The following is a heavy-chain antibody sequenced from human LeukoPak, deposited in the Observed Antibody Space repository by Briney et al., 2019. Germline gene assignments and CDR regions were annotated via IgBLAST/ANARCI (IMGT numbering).Heavy chain of an antibody. CDR1: GGSISSSSYY. CDR3: ARHLYGSGSYYLQIYYYYGMDV. CDR2: IYYSGST. J-gene: IGHJ6*02. Sequence: SETLSLTCTVSGGSISSSSYYWGWIRQPPGKGLEWIGSIYYSGSTNYNPSLKSRVTISVDTSKNQFSLKLSSVTAADTAVYYCARHLYGSGSYYLQIYYYYGMDVWGQGTTVTVSS. D-gene: IGHD3-10*01. V-gene: IGHV4-39*01.